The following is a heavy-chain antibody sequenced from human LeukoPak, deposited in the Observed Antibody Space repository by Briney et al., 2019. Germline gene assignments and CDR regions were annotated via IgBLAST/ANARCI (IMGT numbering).Heavy chain of an antibody. J-gene: IGHJ4*02. CDR2: ISYDGSNK. CDR1: GFTFSSYA. CDR3: ARDHLGPDY. Sequence: GRSLRLSCAASGFTFSSYAMHWVRQAPGKGLEWVAVISYDGSNKYYADSVKGRFTISRDNSKNTLYLQMNSLRAEDTAVYYCARDHLGPDYWGQGTLVTVSS. V-gene: IGHV3-30-3*01. D-gene: IGHD1-26*01.